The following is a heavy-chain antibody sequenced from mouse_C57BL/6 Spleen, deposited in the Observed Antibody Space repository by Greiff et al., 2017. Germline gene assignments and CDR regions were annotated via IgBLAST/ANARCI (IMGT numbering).Heavy chain of an antibody. D-gene: IGHD2-3*01. CDR3: AIGGYFLSY. CDR1: GYTFTSYW. CDR2: IHPSDSDT. Sequence: VQLQQPGAELVKPGASVKVSCKASGYTFTSYWMHWVKQRPGQGLEWIGRIHPSDSDTNYNQKFKGKATLTVDKSSSTAYMQRSILTSEDSSVYYCAIGGYFLSYWGQGTLVTVSA. V-gene: IGHV1-74*01. J-gene: IGHJ3*01.